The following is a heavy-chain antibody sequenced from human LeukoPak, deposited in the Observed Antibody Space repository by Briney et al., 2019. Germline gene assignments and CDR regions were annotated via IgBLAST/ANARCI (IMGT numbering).Heavy chain of an antibody. CDR1: GFTFSSFG. J-gene: IGHJ6*03. V-gene: IGHV3-30*03. D-gene: IGHD3-10*01. CDR2: ISYDGSNK. Sequence: SGGSLRLSCAVSGFTFSSFGMHWVRQAPGKGLEWVAVISYDGSNKYYGDSVKGRFTISRDNSKNTLYLQMNSLRAEDTAVYYCAREGYYYGSGSYYNRRSSYYYYYMDVWGKGTTVTVSS. CDR3: AREGYYYGSGSYYNRRSSYYYYYMDV.